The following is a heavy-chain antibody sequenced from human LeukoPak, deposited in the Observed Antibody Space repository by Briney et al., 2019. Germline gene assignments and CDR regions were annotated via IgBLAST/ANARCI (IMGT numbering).Heavy chain of an antibody. Sequence: ASVKVSCKASGYTFSSYGISWVRQAPGQGLEWMGGISAQHDNTIYAQKLQGRFTITTDTSTSTAYMELRSLRSDDTAVYYCAKEGQWLALNYYYGVDVWGRGTTVTVSS. D-gene: IGHD6-19*01. CDR2: ISAQHDNT. CDR1: GYTFSSYG. V-gene: IGHV1-18*01. J-gene: IGHJ6*02. CDR3: AKEGQWLALNYYYGVDV.